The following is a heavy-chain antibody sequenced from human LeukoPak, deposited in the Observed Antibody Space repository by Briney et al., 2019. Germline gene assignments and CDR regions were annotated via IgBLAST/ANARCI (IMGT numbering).Heavy chain of an antibody. Sequence: ASVKVSCKASGYTFSDFYIHWVRQAPGQGLEYVGWITPKSGDTYSPQRFQGRVTVTRDASISTAYMELSSLRSDDTAVYFCARVRLADERAWAYWGQGTLVTVSS. V-gene: IGHV1-2*02. CDR3: ARVRLADERAWAY. D-gene: IGHD3-3*02. J-gene: IGHJ4*02. CDR2: ITPKSGDT. CDR1: GYTFSDFY.